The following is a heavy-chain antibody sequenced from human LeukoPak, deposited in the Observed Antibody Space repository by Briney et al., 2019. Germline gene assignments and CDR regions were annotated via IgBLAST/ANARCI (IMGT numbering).Heavy chain of an antibody. Sequence: GGSLRLSCVASGFTFSSYAMNWVRQAPGKGLEWVSAISGSAGSTYYADSVKGRFTISRDNSKNTLYLQMNSLRAEDTAVYYCAKGADYSDSSGYYHYWGQGTLVTVSS. CDR2: ISGSAGST. CDR3: AKGADYSDSSGYYHY. V-gene: IGHV3-23*01. D-gene: IGHD3-22*01. CDR1: GFTFSSYA. J-gene: IGHJ4*02.